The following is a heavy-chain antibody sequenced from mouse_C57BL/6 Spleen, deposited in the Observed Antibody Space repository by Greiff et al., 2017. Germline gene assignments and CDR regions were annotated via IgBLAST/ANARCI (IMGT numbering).Heavy chain of an antibody. CDR1: GYTFTSYW. D-gene: IGHD1-1*01. CDR2: INPSSGYT. Sequence: QVQLQQSGAELAKPGASVKLSCKASGYTFTSYWMHWVKQRPGQGLEWIGYINPSSGYTKYNQKFKVKATLTADKSSSTAYMQLSSLTYEDSAVYYCARSNYGSSPSEYFDVWGTGTTVTVSS. V-gene: IGHV1-7*01. J-gene: IGHJ1*03. CDR3: ARSNYGSSPSEYFDV.